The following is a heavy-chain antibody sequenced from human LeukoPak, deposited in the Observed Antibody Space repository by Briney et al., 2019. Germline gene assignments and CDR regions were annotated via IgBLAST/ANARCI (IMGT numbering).Heavy chain of an antibody. CDR2: INPNSGGT. CDR1: GYTFTGYY. V-gene: IGHV1-2*06. D-gene: IGHD3-22*01. CDR3: ARDRVYYDSSGHRGYYYYYMDV. J-gene: IGHJ6*03. Sequence: ASVKVSCKASGYTFTGYYMRWVRQAPGQGLEWMGRINPNSGGTNYAQKFQGRVTMTRDTSISTAYMGLSRLRSDDTAVYYCARDRVYYDSSGHRGYYYYYMDVWGKGTTVTVSS.